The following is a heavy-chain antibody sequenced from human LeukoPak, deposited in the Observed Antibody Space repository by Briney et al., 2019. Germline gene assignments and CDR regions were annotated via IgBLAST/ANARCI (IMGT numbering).Heavy chain of an antibody. D-gene: IGHD2-2*01. J-gene: IGHJ6*02. Sequence: GGSLRLSCTASGFTFGDYAMSWVRQAPGKGLEWVGFIRSKAYGGTTEYAAYVKGRFTISRDDSKSIAYLQMNSLKTEDTAVYYCTRGGCSSTSCYWNYYYYGMDVWGQGTTVTVSS. CDR2: IRSKAYGGTT. V-gene: IGHV3-49*04. CDR1: GFTFGDYA. CDR3: TRGGCSSTSCYWNYYYYGMDV.